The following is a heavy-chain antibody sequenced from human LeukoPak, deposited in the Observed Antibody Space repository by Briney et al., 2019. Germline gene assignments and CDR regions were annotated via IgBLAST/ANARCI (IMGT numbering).Heavy chain of an antibody. J-gene: IGHJ4*02. Sequence: SVKVSCKASGGTFSSYAISWVRQAPGQGLEWMGGIIPIFGTANYAQKFQGRVTITTDESTSTAYMELSSLRSEDTAVYYCAVVAALDYYFDYWGQGTLVTVSS. V-gene: IGHV1-69*05. CDR3: AVVAALDYYFDY. CDR2: IIPIFGTA. CDR1: GGTFSSYA. D-gene: IGHD2-15*01.